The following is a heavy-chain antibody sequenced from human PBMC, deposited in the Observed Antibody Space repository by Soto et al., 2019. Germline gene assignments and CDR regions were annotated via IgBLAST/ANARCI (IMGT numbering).Heavy chain of an antibody. Sequence: SETLTLTCTVSGGSISSGDYYWSWIRQPPGKGLEWIGYIYYSGSTYYNPSLKSRVTISVDTSKNQFSLKLSSVTAADTAVYYCARVGGYSYGLDYWGQGTLVTVSS. V-gene: IGHV4-30-4*01. CDR2: IYYSGST. D-gene: IGHD5-18*01. CDR1: GGSISSGDYY. CDR3: ARVGGYSYGLDY. J-gene: IGHJ4*02.